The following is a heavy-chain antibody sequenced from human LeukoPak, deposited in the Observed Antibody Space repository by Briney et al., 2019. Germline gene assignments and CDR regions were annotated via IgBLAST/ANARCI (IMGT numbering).Heavy chain of an antibody. D-gene: IGHD2-15*01. CDR1: GFTVSSNY. V-gene: IGHV3-66*01. CDR2: IYSGGST. CDR3: ARDRSRLHFDY. Sequence: GGSLRLSCAASGFTVSSNYMSWVRQAPGKGLEWVSVIYSGGSTYYADSVKGRFTISRDNSKNTLYLQMNSLRAEDTAVYYCARDRSRLHFDYWGQGTLVTVSS. J-gene: IGHJ4*02.